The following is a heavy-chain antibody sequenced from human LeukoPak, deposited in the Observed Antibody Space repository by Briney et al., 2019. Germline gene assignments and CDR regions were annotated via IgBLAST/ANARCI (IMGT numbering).Heavy chain of an antibody. Sequence: GGSLRLSCAASGFTFRNYVMTWVRQAPGRGLEWVSSFSGSGGSTYHADSVKGRFTISRDNSKDTLYLQMNSLRAEDTAVYYCARVAVAGTSSKYFFDYWGQGTLVTVSS. V-gene: IGHV3-23*01. J-gene: IGHJ4*02. CDR3: ARVAVAGTSSKYFFDY. CDR2: FSGSGGST. CDR1: GFTFRNYV. D-gene: IGHD6-19*01.